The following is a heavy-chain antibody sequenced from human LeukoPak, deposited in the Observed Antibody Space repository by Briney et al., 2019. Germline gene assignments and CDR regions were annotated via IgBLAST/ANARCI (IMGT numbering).Heavy chain of an antibody. D-gene: IGHD3-22*01. CDR2: ISGSGGST. CDR3: AKIPSYYYDSSGYPDY. J-gene: IGHJ4*02. CDR1: GFTFSSYA. Sequence: PGGSLRLSCAASGFTFSSYAMSWVRQAPGKGLEWVSVISGSGGSTYYADSVKGRFTISRDNSKNTLYLQMNSLRAEDTAVYYCAKIPSYYYDSSGYPDYWGQGTLVTVSS. V-gene: IGHV3-23*01.